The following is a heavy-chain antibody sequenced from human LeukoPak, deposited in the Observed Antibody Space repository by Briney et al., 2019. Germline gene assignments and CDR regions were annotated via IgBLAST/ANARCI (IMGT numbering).Heavy chain of an antibody. V-gene: IGHV1-2*02. CDR1: GYTFTGYY. J-gene: IGHJ6*03. D-gene: IGHD2-2*01. CDR2: INPNSGGT. Sequence: ASVKVSCKASGYTFTGYYMHWVRQAPGQGLEWMGWINPNSGGTNYAQKFQGRVTMTRDTSISTAYMELSRLRSDDTAVYYCARTVGYCSSTSCYRPDYYYYYYMDVWGKGTTVTVSS. CDR3: ARTVGYCSSTSCYRPDYYYYYYMDV.